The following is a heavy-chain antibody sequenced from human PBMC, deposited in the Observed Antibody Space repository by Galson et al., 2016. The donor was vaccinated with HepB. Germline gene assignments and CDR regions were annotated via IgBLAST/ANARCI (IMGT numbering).Heavy chain of an antibody. CDR1: GFTFNSYW. D-gene: IGHD3-10*01. CDR2: INQGGSDR. V-gene: IGHV3-7*01. J-gene: IGHJ6*02. Sequence: SLRLSCAASGFTFNSYWMSWVRQAPGKGLEWLANINQGGSDRKYVDSVMGRFTISRDNAKNSLYLQMNSLTTEDTAVYFCARRLDTQGRIGGWAWGMDAWGQGTTVTVSS. CDR3: ARRLDTQGRIGGWAWGMDA.